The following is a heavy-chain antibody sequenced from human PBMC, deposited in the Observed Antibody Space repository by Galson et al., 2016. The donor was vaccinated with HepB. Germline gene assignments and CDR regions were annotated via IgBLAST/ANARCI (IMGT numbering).Heavy chain of an antibody. V-gene: IGHV1-69*13. J-gene: IGHJ6*02. CDR1: GYTFTNYG. CDR2: IIPIYGTT. CDR3: AREREGAAGYYYYGMDV. Sequence: SVKVSCKASGYTFTNYGISWVRQAPGQGLDWMGGIIPIYGTTHYAQKFQGRVTMTADESTNTAYMELSSLRSEDTAVYYCAREREGAAGYYYYGMDVWGQGTPVTVSS. D-gene: IGHD1-26*01.